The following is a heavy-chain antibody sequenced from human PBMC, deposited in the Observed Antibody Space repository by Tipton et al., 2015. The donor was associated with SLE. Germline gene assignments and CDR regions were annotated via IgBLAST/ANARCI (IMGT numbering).Heavy chain of an antibody. V-gene: IGHV4-34*01. CDR2: IYYSGST. D-gene: IGHD3-3*01. Sequence: TLSLTCAVYGESFSDYYWNWIRQPPGKGLEWIGSIYYSGSTYNNPSLKSRVTISVDTSKNQFSLKLSSVTAADTAVYYCARGRWDYDFWSGYYPAPYYYYGMDVWGQGTTVTVSS. CDR1: GESFSDYY. J-gene: IGHJ6*02. CDR3: ARGRWDYDFWSGYYPAPYYYYGMDV.